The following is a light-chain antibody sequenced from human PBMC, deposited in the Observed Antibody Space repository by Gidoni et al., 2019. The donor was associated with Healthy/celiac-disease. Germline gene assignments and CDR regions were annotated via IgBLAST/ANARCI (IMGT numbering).Light chain of an antibody. V-gene: IGLV1-40*01. CDR3: QSYDSSLSAYVV. Sequence: QSVLTPPPSVSGAPGQRVPISCTGSSSNIGAGYGVHWYQQLPGTAPKLPIYGNSNRPSGVPDRFSGSKSGTSASLAITGLQAEDEADYYCQSYDSSLSAYVVFGGGTKLTVL. J-gene: IGLJ2*01. CDR2: GNS. CDR1: SSNIGAGYG.